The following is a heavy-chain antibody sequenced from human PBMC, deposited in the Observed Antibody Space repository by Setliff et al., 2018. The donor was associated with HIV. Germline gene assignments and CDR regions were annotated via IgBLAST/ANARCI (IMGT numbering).Heavy chain of an antibody. CDR3: ARVPHRVVGTTTLLYHFDY. CDR1: GGSISSSYW. Sequence: SETLSLTCAVSGGSISSSYWWSWVRQPPGKGLEWIGEIYHSGNTNYNPSLKSRVTISVDKSKNQFSLKLSSVTAADTAVYYCARVPHRVVGTTTLLYHFDYWGLGTLVTVSS. D-gene: IGHD1-26*01. CDR2: IYHSGNT. J-gene: IGHJ4*02. V-gene: IGHV4-4*02.